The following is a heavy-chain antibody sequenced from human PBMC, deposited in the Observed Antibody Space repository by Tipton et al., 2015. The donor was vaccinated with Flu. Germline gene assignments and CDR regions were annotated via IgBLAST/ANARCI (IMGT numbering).Heavy chain of an antibody. J-gene: IGHJ4*02. Sequence: QLVQSGAEVKKPGASVKVSCQASGNTFTSYYIHWVRQAPGQGLGWMGMINPSGGSTTYAQKFQGRVTMTRDTSTSTVYMELSSLRSEDTAVYYCASGARGYSSSWYDYWGQGTPVTVSS. D-gene: IGHD6-13*01. CDR3: ASGARGYSSSWYDY. CDR2: INPSGGST. CDR1: GNTFTSYY. V-gene: IGHV1-46*01.